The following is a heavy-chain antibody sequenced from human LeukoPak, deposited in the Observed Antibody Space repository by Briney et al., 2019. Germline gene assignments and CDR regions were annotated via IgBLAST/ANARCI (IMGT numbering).Heavy chain of an antibody. J-gene: IGHJ5*02. D-gene: IGHD3-22*01. CDR3: ARDCYDSSGYHSNWFDP. V-gene: IGHV1-46*01. Sequence: ASVKVSCKASRYTFTSYYMHWVRQAPGQGLEWMGIINPSGGSTSYAQKFQGRVTMTRDMSTSTVYMELSSLRSEDTAVYYCARDCYDSSGYHSNWFDPWGQGTLVTVSS. CDR1: RYTFTSYY. CDR2: INPSGGST.